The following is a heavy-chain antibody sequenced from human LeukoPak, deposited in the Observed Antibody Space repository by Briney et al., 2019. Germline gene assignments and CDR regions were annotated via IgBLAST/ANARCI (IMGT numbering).Heavy chain of an antibody. Sequence: SETLSLTCTVSGGSISSSSYYWGWIRQPPGQGLEWIGSIYYTGSTYYNPSLMSRVTISVDTSKNQFSLKLSSVTAADTAVYYCARLELELRAWFDPWGQGTLVTVSS. D-gene: IGHD1-7*01. CDR2: IYYTGST. V-gene: IGHV4-39*07. CDR3: ARLELELRAWFDP. J-gene: IGHJ5*02. CDR1: GGSISSSSYY.